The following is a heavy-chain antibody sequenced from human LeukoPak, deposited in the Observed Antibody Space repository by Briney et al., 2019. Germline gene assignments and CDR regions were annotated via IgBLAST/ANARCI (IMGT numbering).Heavy chain of an antibody. J-gene: IGHJ4*02. V-gene: IGHV1-2*02. CDR2: INPNSGGT. CDR1: GHTFTGYY. Sequence: ASVKVSCNASGHTFTGYYMHWVRQAPGHGLEWMGWINPNSGGTNYAQKFQARVTMTRDTSISTAYMELSRLRSDDTAVYYCARGLWFGESHTPDYWGQGTLVTVSS. D-gene: IGHD3-10*01. CDR3: ARGLWFGESHTPDY.